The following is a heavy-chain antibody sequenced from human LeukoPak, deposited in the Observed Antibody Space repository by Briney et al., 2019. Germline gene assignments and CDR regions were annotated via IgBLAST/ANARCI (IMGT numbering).Heavy chain of an antibody. CDR2: IYHSGST. Sequence: SGTLSLTCAVSGGSISSSNWWSWVRQPPGKGLEWTGEIYHSGSTNYNPSLKSRVTISVDKSKNQFSLKLSSVTAADTAVYYCARTGHYYDSSGSTFWFDPWGQGTRVTVSS. D-gene: IGHD3-22*01. CDR3: ARTGHYYDSSGSTFWFDP. V-gene: IGHV4-4*02. CDR1: GGSISSSNW. J-gene: IGHJ5*02.